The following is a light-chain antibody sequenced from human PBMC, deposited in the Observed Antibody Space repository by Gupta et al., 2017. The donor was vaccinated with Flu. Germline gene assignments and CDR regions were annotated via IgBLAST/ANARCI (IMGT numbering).Light chain of an antibody. CDR2: ENN. V-gene: IGLV1-51*02. Sequence: KVSISCSGNSSNVGKNHVSWYRQSPGTAPTLIMYENNKRPSGIPDRFSGSKSGTSATLGITALQTGDEADYYCGTWDISLSGWVFGGGTKVTVL. J-gene: IGLJ3*02. CDR1: SSNVGKNH. CDR3: GTWDISLSGWV.